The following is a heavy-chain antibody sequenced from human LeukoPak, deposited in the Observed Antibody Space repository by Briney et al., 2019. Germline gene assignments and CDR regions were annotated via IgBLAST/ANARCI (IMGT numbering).Heavy chain of an antibody. D-gene: IGHD3-22*01. CDR2: IYPGDSDT. V-gene: IGHV5-51*01. Sequence: GESLKISCKGSGYSFTSYWIGWVRQMPGKGLEWMGIIYPGDSDTRYSPSFQGQVTISADKSISTAYLQWSSLKASDTAMYYCARLTDTMIVVVIGFPLGPFDPWGQGTLVTVSS. CDR1: GYSFTSYW. J-gene: IGHJ5*02. CDR3: ARLTDTMIVVVIGFPLGPFDP.